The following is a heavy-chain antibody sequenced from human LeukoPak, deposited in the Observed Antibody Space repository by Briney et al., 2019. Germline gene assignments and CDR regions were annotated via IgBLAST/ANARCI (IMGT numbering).Heavy chain of an antibody. D-gene: IGHD2-21*01. CDR3: ASAYCDTGICYTGSFDR. Sequence: SETLSLTCTVSGGSISSYYWSWIRQPPGKGLEWIGYIYYSGSTNYNPSLKSRVTISVDTSKNQFSLKLSSVTAADTAVYYCASAYCDTGICYTGSFDRWGQGTLVTVSS. CDR2: IYYSGST. V-gene: IGHV4-59*08. J-gene: IGHJ5*02. CDR1: GGSISSYY.